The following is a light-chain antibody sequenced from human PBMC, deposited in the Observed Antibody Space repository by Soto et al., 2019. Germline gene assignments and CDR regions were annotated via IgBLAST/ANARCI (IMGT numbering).Light chain of an antibody. V-gene: IGLV2-14*01. CDR2: QVS. CDR1: SSDVGNSDY. Sequence: QSALTQPASVSGSPGQSIAISCTGTSSDVGNSDYVSWYQQHPGKAPKLMISQVSDRPSGISNRFSGSKSGNTATLTISGLQAEDEADYYCTSYTKSTTWVFGGGTKLTV. CDR3: TSYTKSTTWV. J-gene: IGLJ3*02.